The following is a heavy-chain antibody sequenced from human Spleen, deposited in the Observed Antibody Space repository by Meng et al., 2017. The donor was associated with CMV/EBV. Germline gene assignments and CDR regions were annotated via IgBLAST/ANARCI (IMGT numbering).Heavy chain of an antibody. V-gene: IGHV3-20*04. CDR1: GFIVSNNY. J-gene: IGHJ4*02. CDR3: TRDGVATGDY. D-gene: IGHD5-12*01. CDR2: ISWSGDNT. Sequence: GESLKISCAASGFIVSNNYMSWVRQAPGQGLEWVSTISWSGDNTGYADSVKGRFTISRDNAKNALFLQMNSLRAEDTAFYYCTRDGVATGDYWGQGTLVTVSS.